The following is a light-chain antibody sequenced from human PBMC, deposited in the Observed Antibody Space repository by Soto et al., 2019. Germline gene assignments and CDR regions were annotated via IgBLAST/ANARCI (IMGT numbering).Light chain of an antibody. CDR2: GAS. CDR1: ESVSSN. Sequence: EIVMTQSPATLSVSPGERATLSCWASESVSSNLAWYQQKPGQAPRLLIYGASTRAAGIPARFSGGGSGTEFTLTISSLQSEDFAVYYCQQYNEWPQIGQGTKVDIK. J-gene: IGKJ1*01. V-gene: IGKV3-15*01. CDR3: QQYNEWPQ.